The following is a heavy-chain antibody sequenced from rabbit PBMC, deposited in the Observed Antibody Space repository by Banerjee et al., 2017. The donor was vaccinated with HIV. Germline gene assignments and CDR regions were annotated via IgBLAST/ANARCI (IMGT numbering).Heavy chain of an antibody. D-gene: IGHD8-1*01. J-gene: IGHJ6*01. V-gene: IGHV1S45*01. Sequence: QQQLEESGGGLVKPAGSLTLTCTASGFSFSNKYVMCWVRQAPGKGLEWIACINTNSGNAVYASWAKGRFTISKTSSTTVTLQMTSLTAADTATYFCARVEYAGYAGYGYFDLWGPGTLVTVS. CDR3: ARVEYAGYAGYGYFDL. CDR2: INTNSGNA. CDR1: GFSFSNKYV.